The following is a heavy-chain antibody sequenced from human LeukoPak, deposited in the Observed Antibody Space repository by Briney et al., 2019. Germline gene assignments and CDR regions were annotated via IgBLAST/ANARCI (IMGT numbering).Heavy chain of an antibody. Sequence: PGGSLRLSCAASGFTFSSYSMNWVHQAPGKGLEWVSSISSSSSYIYYADSVKGRFTISRDNAKNSLYLQMNSLRAEDTAVYYCARDRGSSWYLGILYWGQGTLVTVSS. J-gene: IGHJ4*02. D-gene: IGHD6-13*01. CDR2: ISSSSSYI. CDR3: ARDRGSSWYLGILY. V-gene: IGHV3-21*01. CDR1: GFTFSSYS.